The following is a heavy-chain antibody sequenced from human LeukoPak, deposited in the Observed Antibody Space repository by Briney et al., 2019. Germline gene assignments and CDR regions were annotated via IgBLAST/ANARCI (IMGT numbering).Heavy chain of an antibody. CDR1: GFTFINYA. J-gene: IGHJ4*02. D-gene: IGHD3-22*01. CDR3: AKARGTVVPPFDY. V-gene: IGHV3-23*01. Sequence: QPGGSLRLSCAASGFTFINYAMSWVRQAPGKGLEWVSVISGSGSSTYYADSVKGRFTISRDDSKNTLYLQMNSLRAEDTAVYYCAKARGTVVPPFDYWGQGTLVTVSS. CDR2: ISGSGSST.